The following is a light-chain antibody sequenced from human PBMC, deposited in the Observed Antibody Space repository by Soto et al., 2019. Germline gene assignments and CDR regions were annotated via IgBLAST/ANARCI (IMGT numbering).Light chain of an antibody. CDR1: QNLNSNF. Sequence: ETVLTQSPGTLSLSPGERATLSCRASQNLNSNFLAWYQQKPGQAPRLLIYGVSNRATGIPDRFSGSGSGTDFTLTISRLEPEDFAVYYWQQYGSSPPFTFGPGTKVYIK. V-gene: IGKV3-20*01. CDR3: QQYGSSPPFT. CDR2: GVS. J-gene: IGKJ3*01.